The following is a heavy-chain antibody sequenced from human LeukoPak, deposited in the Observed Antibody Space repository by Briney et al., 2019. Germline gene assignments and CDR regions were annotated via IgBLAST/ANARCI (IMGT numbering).Heavy chain of an antibody. Sequence: ASVKVSCKASGGTFSSYAISWVRQAPGQGLEWMGRIIPIFGTANYAQKFQGRVTITTDESTGTAYMELSSLRSEDTAVYYCARGKSGRHCSGGSCYVDYYYMDVWGKGTTVTVSS. D-gene: IGHD2-15*01. CDR1: GGTFSSYA. CDR2: IIPIFGTA. CDR3: ARGKSGRHCSGGSCYVDYYYMDV. V-gene: IGHV1-69*05. J-gene: IGHJ6*03.